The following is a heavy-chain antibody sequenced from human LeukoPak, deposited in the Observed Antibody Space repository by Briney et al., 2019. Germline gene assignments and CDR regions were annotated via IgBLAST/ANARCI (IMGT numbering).Heavy chain of an antibody. Sequence: QPGRFLRLCCAASGFTFRTYGMQWGRQAPGKGLELVAVISYDGSNKYYADSVKGRFTISRDNSKNTLYLQMNSLRAEDTAVYYCAKPDTETDIVVVVAAPPPFDYWGQGTLVTVSS. CDR2: ISYDGSNK. J-gene: IGHJ4*02. CDR1: GFTFRTYG. CDR3: AKPDTETDIVVVVAAPPPFDY. D-gene: IGHD2-15*01. V-gene: IGHV3-30*18.